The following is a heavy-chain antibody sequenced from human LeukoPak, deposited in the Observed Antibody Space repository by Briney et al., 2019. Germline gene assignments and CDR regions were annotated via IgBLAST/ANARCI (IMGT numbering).Heavy chain of an antibody. CDR3: ARDPRSAAGTSQMRWDV. V-gene: IGHV4-59*01. CDR2: VYYSGST. D-gene: IGHD6-13*01. CDR1: GDSIRYYY. Sequence: PSETLSLTCTVSGDSIRYYYWTWIRQSPGKGLEWIGNVYYSGSTNYNPSLTSRVTISIDTSKTQFSLKLSSVTAADTAVYYCARDPRSAAGTSQMRWDVWGQGTTVTVSS. J-gene: IGHJ6*02.